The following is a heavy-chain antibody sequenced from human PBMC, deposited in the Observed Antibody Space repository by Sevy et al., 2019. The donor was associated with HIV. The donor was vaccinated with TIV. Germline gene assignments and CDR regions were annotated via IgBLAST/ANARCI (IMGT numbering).Heavy chain of an antibody. CDR1: GYTFTSYG. V-gene: IGHV1-18*04. CDR3: ARDQIILLTTVTRDAFDI. J-gene: IGHJ3*02. CDR2: ISAYNGNT. D-gene: IGHD4-17*01. Sequence: DTVKVSCKASGYTFTSYGISWVRQAPRQGLERTGWISAYNGNTNYAQKLQGRVTMTTDRSTSTAYMELRSLRSDDTAVYYCARDQIILLTTVTRDAFDIWGQGTMVSVSS.